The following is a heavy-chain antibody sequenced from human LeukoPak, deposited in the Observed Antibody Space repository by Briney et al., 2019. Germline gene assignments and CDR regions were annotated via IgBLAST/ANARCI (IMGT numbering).Heavy chain of an antibody. Sequence: PGGSLRLSCAASGFAFSSYWMHWVRQAPGKGLVWVSRINTDGSSTSYADSVKGRFTISRDNSKNTLYLQMNSLRAEDTAVYYCARSPPYCSGGSCLLFDYWGQGTLVTVSS. CDR2: INTDGSST. J-gene: IGHJ4*02. CDR3: ARSPPYCSGGSCLLFDY. D-gene: IGHD2-15*01. CDR1: GFAFSSYW. V-gene: IGHV3-74*01.